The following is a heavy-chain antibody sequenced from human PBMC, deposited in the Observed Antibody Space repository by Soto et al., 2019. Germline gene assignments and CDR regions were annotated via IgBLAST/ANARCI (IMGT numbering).Heavy chain of an antibody. J-gene: IGHJ5*02. Sequence: QVQLVESGGGVVQPGTSLRLSCVGSGVSFGSYGMHWVRQAPGKGLEWVAVISYDGSNKYYADSLKGRFTVSRDNSKNTVLLEMNSLRAEDTAVYYCAKGPLPYYDSSADTLDPWGQGTLVTFS. D-gene: IGHD3-22*01. CDR2: ISYDGSNK. V-gene: IGHV3-30*18. CDR3: AKGPLPYYDSSADTLDP. CDR1: GVSFGSYG.